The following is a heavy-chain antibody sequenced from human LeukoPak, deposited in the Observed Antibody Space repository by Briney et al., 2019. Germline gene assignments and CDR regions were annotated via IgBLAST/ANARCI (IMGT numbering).Heavy chain of an antibody. D-gene: IGHD1-14*01. V-gene: IGHV4-31*03. CDR1: GGSISSGGYY. CDR2: IHSGGST. J-gene: IGHJ4*02. CDR3: ARKPGVSRTANHGATFDY. Sequence: PSETLSLTCTVSGGSISSGGYYWSWIRQHPGRGPEWIGYIHSGGSTYYNPSLKSRVILSVDTSKNQFSLTVNSLSAADTAVYYCARKPGVSRTANHGATFDYWGQGALATVSS.